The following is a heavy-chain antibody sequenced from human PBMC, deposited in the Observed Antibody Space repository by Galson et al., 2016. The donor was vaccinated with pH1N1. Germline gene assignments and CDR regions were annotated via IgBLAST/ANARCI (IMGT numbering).Heavy chain of an antibody. J-gene: IGHJ4*02. D-gene: IGHD6-13*01. V-gene: IGHV3-15*01. CDR3: VRAIGGAASY. CDR1: GFTFSNAW. Sequence: LRLSCAASGFTFSNAWLSWVRQAPGKGLEWVGHFKSKTDGGTTDYSAPVKGRFTTSRDDSKNMLSLQMNSQRVEDTGVYYCVRAIGGAASYWGQGTLVTVSS. CDR2: FKSKTDGGTT.